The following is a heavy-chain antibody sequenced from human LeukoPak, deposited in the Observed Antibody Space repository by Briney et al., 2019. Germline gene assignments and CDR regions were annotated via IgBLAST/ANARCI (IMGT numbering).Heavy chain of an antibody. D-gene: IGHD3-10*01. J-gene: IGHJ3*02. CDR2: INWNGGST. CDR3: AKPVSGGRVGAFDI. CDR1: GFTFDDYG. Sequence: GGSLRLSCAASGFTFDDYGMSWVRQAPGKGLEWVSGINWNGGSTGYADSVKGRFTISRDNSKNTLYLQMNSLRAEDTAVYYCAKPVSGGRVGAFDIWGQGTMVTVSS. V-gene: IGHV3-20*04.